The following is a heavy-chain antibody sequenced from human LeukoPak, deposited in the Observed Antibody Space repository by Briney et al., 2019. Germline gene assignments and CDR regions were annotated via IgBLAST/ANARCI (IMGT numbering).Heavy chain of an antibody. V-gene: IGHV3-23*01. CDR3: AKDGDYDLGLYYFDY. J-gene: IGHJ4*02. D-gene: IGHD3-3*01. CDR2: ISGSGGGT. Sequence: GGSLRLSCAASGFTFSTYAMSWVRQAAGKGLEWVSLISGSGGGTYYADSVKGRFTISRDNSKNTLYLQMNSLRAEDTAVYYCAKDGDYDLGLYYFDYWGQGTLVTVSS. CDR1: GFTFSTYA.